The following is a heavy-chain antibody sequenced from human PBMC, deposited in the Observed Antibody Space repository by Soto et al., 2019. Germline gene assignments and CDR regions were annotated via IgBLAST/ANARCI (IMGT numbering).Heavy chain of an antibody. CDR3: TTEGAPAATFDY. CDR2: IKSKTDGGTT. D-gene: IGHD2-2*01. J-gene: IGHJ4*02. CDR1: GFTFSNAW. V-gene: IGHV3-15*01. Sequence: AGGSLRLSCAASGFTFSNAWMSWVRQAPGKGLEWVGRIKSKTDGGTTDYAAPVKGRFTISRDDSKNTLYLQMNSLKTEDTAVYYCTTEGAPAATFDYWGQGTLVTVSS.